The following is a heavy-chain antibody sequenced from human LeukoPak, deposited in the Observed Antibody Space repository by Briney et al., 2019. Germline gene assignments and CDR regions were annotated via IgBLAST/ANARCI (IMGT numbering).Heavy chain of an antibody. V-gene: IGHV4-31*03. Sequence: SQTLSLTCTVSGGSISSGGYYWSWIRQHPGKGLEWIGYIYYSGSTYYNPSLKSRVTISVDTSKNQFSLKLSSVTAADTAVYYCARVRIHRGYYYYYMDVWGEGTTVTVSS. CDR2: IYYSGST. CDR3: ARVRIHRGYYYYYMDV. CDR1: GGSISSGGYY. J-gene: IGHJ6*03.